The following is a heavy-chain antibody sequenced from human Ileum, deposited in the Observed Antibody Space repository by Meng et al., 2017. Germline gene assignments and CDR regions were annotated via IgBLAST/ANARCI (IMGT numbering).Heavy chain of an antibody. CDR1: GFTFSSYE. CDR3: ARDPRGSFDF. J-gene: IGHJ4*02. Sequence: GESLKISCVASGFTFSSYEMDWVRQAPGKGLEWVSYINPTSDFIGYADSVKGRFTISRDNAKNSLYLQMSSLRVEDTAIYYCARDPRGSFDFLGQGTLVNVSS. D-gene: IGHD3-16*01. V-gene: IGHV3-48*03. CDR2: INPTSDFI.